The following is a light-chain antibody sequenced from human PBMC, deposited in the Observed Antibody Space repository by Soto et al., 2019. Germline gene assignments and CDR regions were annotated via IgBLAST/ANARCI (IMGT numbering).Light chain of an antibody. Sequence: QPVLTQSSSASASLGSSAKLTCTLSSGHSSYIIAWHQQQPGKAPRYLMKLEGSGSYNKGSGVPDRFSGSSSGADRYLTISNLQFEDEADYYCETWDINTHVVFGGGTQLTVL. CDR1: SGHSSYI. CDR2: LEGSGSY. V-gene: IGLV4-60*02. CDR3: ETWDINTHVV. J-gene: IGLJ2*01.